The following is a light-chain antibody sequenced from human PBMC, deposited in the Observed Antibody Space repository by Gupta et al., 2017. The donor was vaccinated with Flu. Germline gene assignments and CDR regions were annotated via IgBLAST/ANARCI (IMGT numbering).Light chain of an antibody. CDR1: QSVSAKY. Sequence: DIVLTQSPGSLSLSPGERATLACRDSQSVSAKYLAWYQQTPGQAPSLLIYATSSRATGTDCTLTISRLEPEDFGVYYCQQDGSSPTTCGHGTRLEIK. CDR2: ATS. V-gene: IGKV3-20*01. CDR3: QQDGSSPTT. J-gene: IGKJ5*01.